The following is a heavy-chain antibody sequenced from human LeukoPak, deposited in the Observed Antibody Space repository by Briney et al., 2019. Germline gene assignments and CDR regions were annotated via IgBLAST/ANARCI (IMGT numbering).Heavy chain of an antibody. V-gene: IGHV3-33*06. CDR2: IWYDGSDK. CDR3: AKDKDYGYYMDV. J-gene: IGHJ6*03. D-gene: IGHD3-16*01. CDR1: GFTFSSYG. Sequence: GRSLRLSCAASGFTFSSYGMHWVRQAPGQGLEWVAVIWYDGSDKYYADSVKGRFTISRDNSKNTLYLQMNSLRAEDTAVYYCAKDKDYGYYMDVWGKGTTVTVSS.